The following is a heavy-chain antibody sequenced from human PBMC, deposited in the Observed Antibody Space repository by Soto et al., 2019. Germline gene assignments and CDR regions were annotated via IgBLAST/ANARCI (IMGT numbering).Heavy chain of an antibody. J-gene: IGHJ6*02. D-gene: IGHD3-22*01. Sequence: QVQLVQSGAEMQQPGASVRVSCKASGGTFSKYAFSWVRQAPGQGLEWLGGTIPMFGTPNYAQKFQGRVAISADESTATFYMELSSRRSEDTAVYFCARPLRDRNYYYGMAVWGQGTTVTVSS. CDR3: ARPLRDRNYYYGMAV. CDR2: TIPMFGTP. V-gene: IGHV1-69*01. CDR1: GGTFSKYA.